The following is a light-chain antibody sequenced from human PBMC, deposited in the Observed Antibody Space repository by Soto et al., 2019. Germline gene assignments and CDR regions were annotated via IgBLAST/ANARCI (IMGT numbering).Light chain of an antibody. CDR3: HQYGSSPPYS. V-gene: IGKV3-20*01. J-gene: IGKJ2*03. Sequence: EIVLTQSPDTLSLSPGEGATLSCRATQNVARSNLAWYQHRPGQSPRLLISGASTRAADTPDRFSGSGSGAESTLTISALEAEDVAVYYCHQYGSSPPYSCGQGTRLEIK. CDR1: QNVARSN. CDR2: GAS.